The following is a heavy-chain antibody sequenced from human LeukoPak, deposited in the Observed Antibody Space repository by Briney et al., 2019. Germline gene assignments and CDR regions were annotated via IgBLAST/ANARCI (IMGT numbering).Heavy chain of an antibody. CDR1: GFTFSNYW. CDR2: IKEDGSEK. CDR3: ARTIRGY. V-gene: IGHV3-7*01. Sequence: GGSLRLSCAASGFTFSNYWMSWVRQAPGKGLEWVANIKEDGSEKYYVDSVKGRFTISRDNGKNSLYLQMNSLRAEDTAVYYCARTIRGYWGQGTLVTVSS. J-gene: IGHJ4*02. D-gene: IGHD3-10*01.